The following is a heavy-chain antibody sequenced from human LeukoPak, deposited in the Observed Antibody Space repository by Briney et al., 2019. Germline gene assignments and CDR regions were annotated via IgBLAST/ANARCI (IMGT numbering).Heavy chain of an antibody. J-gene: IGHJ4*02. CDR2: ISGSGETT. D-gene: IGHD3-16*01. CDR3: AKWSVWGNYYLDY. CDR1: GFTFSNFA. Sequence: PGGSLRLSCAASGFTFSNFAMTWVRQAPGKGLEWLSSISGSGETTYYADSVKGRFIISRDKSKNILYPQMNSLRAEDTAVYYCAKWSVWGNYYLDYWGQGTLVTVSS. V-gene: IGHV3-23*01.